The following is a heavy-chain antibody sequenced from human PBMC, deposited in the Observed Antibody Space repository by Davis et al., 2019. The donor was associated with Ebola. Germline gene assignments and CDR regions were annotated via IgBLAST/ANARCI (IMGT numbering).Heavy chain of an antibody. J-gene: IGHJ4*02. CDR3: AGLSSASGLDY. Sequence: MPSETLSLTCTVSGGSISSYYWSWIRQPPGKGLEWIGYIYYSGSTNYNPSLKIRVTISVDTSKNQSSLKLSSVTAADTPVYYCAGLSSASGLDYWDQGTLVTVSS. CDR2: IYYSGST. V-gene: IGHV4-59*08. D-gene: IGHD6-6*01. CDR1: GGSISSYY.